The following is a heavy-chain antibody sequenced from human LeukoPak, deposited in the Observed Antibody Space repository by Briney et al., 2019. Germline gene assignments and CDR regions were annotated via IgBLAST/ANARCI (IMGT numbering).Heavy chain of an antibody. J-gene: IGHJ5*02. CDR3: ARDSIAAEPNWLDP. Sequence: SETLSLTCTVSGGSISSYYWSWIRQPAGKGLEWVGRIYTSGSTNYNPSLKSRVTMSVDTSKNQFSLKLSSVTAADTAVCYCARDSIAAEPNWLDPWGQGTLVTVSS. D-gene: IGHD6-13*01. CDR2: IYTSGST. CDR1: GGSISSYY. V-gene: IGHV4-4*07.